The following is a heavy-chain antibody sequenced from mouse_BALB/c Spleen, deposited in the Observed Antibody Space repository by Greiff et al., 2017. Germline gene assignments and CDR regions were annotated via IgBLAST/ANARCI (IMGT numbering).Heavy chain of an antibody. D-gene: IGHD2-4*01. Sequence: VQLQQSGAELVKPGASVKLSCTASGFNITDTYMHWVKQRPEQGLEWSGRIDPANGNTKYDPKFPGKATITADTYSNTAYLQLSSLTAEDTAVYYCAREGGYYDYDWFAYWGQGTLVTVSA. V-gene: IGHV14-3*02. CDR3: AREGGYYDYDWFAY. CDR1: GFNITDTY. J-gene: IGHJ3*01. CDR2: IDPANGNT.